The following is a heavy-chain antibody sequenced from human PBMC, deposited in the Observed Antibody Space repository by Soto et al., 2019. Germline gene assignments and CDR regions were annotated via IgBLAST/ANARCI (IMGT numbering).Heavy chain of an antibody. D-gene: IGHD3-3*01. CDR3: VRGPPYYDFCRAMGSADGMGV. Sequence: QVQLVESGGGVVQPGRSLRLSCAASGFTFSSCAMHWVRQAPGKGLEWVAVISNDGSKNYYADSVQGRFTISRDNSKNSVCLQMNTLRVEDASVYYCVRGPPYYDFCRAMGSADGMGVWGQGTTVTVSS. V-gene: IGHV3-30-3*01. CDR1: GFTFSSCA. CDR2: ISNDGSKN. J-gene: IGHJ6*02.